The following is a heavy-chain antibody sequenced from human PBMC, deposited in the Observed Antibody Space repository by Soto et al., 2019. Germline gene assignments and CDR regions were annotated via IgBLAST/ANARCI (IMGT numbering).Heavy chain of an antibody. CDR3: ARDLGYCSSTSCYPWFDP. D-gene: IGHD2-2*01. CDR2: IYFTGST. V-gene: IGHV4-59*01. Sequence: SETLSLTCSVSGGSISGYYWSWIRQPPGKGLEWIGYIYFTGSTNYNPSLKSRVTLSVDTSKNQLSLKLNSVTAADTAVYYCARDLGYCSSTSCYPWFDPWGQGTLVTVS. J-gene: IGHJ5*02. CDR1: GGSISGYY.